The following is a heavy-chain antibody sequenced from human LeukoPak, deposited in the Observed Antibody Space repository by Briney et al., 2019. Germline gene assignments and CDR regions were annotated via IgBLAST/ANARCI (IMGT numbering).Heavy chain of an antibody. CDR1: GFTFSSYG. CDR3: AKDLGIVYSSGWERRTSFDY. V-gene: IGHV3-30*18. CDR2: ISYDGSNK. Sequence: GGSLRLSCAASGFTFSSYGMHWVRQAPGKGLEWVAVISYDGSNKYYADSVKGRFTISRDNSKNTLYLQMNSLRAEDTAVYYCAKDLGIVYSSGWERRTSFDYWGQGTLVTVSS. D-gene: IGHD6-19*01. J-gene: IGHJ4*02.